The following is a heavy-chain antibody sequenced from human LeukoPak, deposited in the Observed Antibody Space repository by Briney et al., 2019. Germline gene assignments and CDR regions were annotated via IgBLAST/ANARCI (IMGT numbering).Heavy chain of an antibody. D-gene: IGHD4-17*01. J-gene: IGHJ4*02. CDR1: GGSISRDY. V-gene: IGHV4-59*08. CDR3: ARHSDYGGYFDY. Sequence: PSETLSLTCTVSGGSISRDYWSWIRQPPGKGLEWIGYIYYSGSTNYNPSLKSRVTISEDASKNQFSLKLNSVTAADTAVYYCARHSDYGGYFDYWGQGTLVTVSS. CDR2: IYYSGST.